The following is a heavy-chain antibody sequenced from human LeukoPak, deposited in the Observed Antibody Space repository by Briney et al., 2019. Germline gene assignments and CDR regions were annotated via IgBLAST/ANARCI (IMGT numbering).Heavy chain of an antibody. CDR3: ARDPGYSGSPDYYYYYMDV. CDR1: GFTFSNYW. Sequence: VGSLRLSCAASGFTFSNYWMSWVRQAPGKGLEWVSYISSSSTIYYADSVKGRFTISRDNAKNSLYLQMNSLRAEDTAVYYCARDPGYSGSPDYYYYYMDVWGKGTTVTVSS. J-gene: IGHJ6*03. V-gene: IGHV3-48*01. D-gene: IGHD1-26*01. CDR2: ISSSSTI.